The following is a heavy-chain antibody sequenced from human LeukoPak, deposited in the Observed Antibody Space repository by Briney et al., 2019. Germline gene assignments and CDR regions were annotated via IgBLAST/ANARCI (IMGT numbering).Heavy chain of an antibody. Sequence: GESLKISCNASGYSFTTYWIGWVRQMPGKGLEWMGNIYPGDSDTRYNPSFQGQVTISADKSISTAYLQWSSLKASDTAIYYCARHYNFDYWGQGTLVTVSS. CDR3: ARHYNFDY. V-gene: IGHV5-51*01. CDR2: IYPGDSDT. CDR1: GYSFTTYW. J-gene: IGHJ4*02. D-gene: IGHD4-11*01.